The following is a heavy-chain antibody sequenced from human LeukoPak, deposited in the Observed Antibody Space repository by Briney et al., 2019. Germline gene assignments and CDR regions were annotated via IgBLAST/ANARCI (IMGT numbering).Heavy chain of an antibody. Sequence: SETLSLTCAVYGGSFSGYYWSWIRQPPGKGLEWIGEINHSGSTNYNPSLKSRVTISVDTSKSQFSLKLSSVTAADTAVYYCAREDSGYALDYWGQGTLVTVFS. V-gene: IGHV4-34*01. CDR2: INHSGST. CDR3: AREDSGYALDY. CDR1: GGSFSGYY. J-gene: IGHJ4*02. D-gene: IGHD5-12*01.